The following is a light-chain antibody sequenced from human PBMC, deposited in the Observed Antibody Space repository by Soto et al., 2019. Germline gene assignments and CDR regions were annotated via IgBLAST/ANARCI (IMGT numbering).Light chain of an antibody. Sequence: QSVLTQPPSASGSPGQSVTISCTGTSSDVGGYNYVSWYQQHPGKAPKLMIYEVSERPSGVPDRFSGSKSSNTASLTVSGLQAEDEADYYCSSNNIMGTLQVFGPGTKVTVL. CDR2: EVS. CDR1: SSDVGGYNY. J-gene: IGLJ1*01. V-gene: IGLV2-8*01. CDR3: SSNNIMGTLQV.